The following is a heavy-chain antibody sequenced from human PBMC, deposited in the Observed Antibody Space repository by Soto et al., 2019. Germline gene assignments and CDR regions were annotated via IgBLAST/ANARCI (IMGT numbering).Heavy chain of an antibody. CDR2: IYYSGST. Sequence: PSETLSLTCSVSGDSVSNGDYSWSWIRQPPGKGLEWIGSIYYSGSTYYNPSLKSRVTISVDTSKNQFSLKLSSVTAADTAVYYCARHRHLEWLPNWFDPWGQGTLVTVSS. J-gene: IGHJ5*02. D-gene: IGHD3-3*01. CDR1: GDSVSNGDYS. CDR3: ARHRHLEWLPNWFDP. V-gene: IGHV4-39*01.